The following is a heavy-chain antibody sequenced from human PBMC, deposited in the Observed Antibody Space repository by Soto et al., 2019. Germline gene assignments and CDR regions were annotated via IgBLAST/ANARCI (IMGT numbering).Heavy chain of an antibody. Sequence: GGSLRLSCAASGFTFSSYAMSWVRQAPGKGLEWVSAISGSGGSTYYADSVKGRFTISRDNSKNTLYLQMDSLRAEDTAVYYCARAISGSSFFDYWGQGTLVTVSS. CDR2: ISGSGGST. CDR3: ARAISGSSFFDY. V-gene: IGHV3-23*01. CDR1: GFTFSSYA. D-gene: IGHD1-26*01. J-gene: IGHJ4*02.